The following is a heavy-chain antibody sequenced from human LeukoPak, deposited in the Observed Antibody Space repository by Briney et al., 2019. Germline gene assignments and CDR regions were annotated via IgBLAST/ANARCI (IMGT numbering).Heavy chain of an antibody. J-gene: IGHJ3*02. D-gene: IGHD2-8*01. V-gene: IGHV3-7*03. CDR2: INRDGDEK. Sequence: GGSLRLSCVVSGFTFTNDYMSWVRQAPGKGLEWVAFINRDGDEKHYVDSVRGRFTISRDNAKNSLYLQMNSLRAEDTAVYYCAKHRSPYCSSGICYTKVDAFDIWGQGTMVTVSS. CDR3: AKHRSPYCSSGICYTKVDAFDI. CDR1: GFTFTNDY.